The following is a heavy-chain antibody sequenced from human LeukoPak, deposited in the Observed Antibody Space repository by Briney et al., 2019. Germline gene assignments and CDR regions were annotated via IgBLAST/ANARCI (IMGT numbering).Heavy chain of an antibody. Sequence: GRSLRLSCAASGFTFSSYAMHWVRQAPGKGLEWVANIIQDGSGQSYVDSVKGRFTISRDNAKNSVSLQMHGLRVEDTAVYYCARHRWHGLDIWGHGTMVTVSS. D-gene: IGHD4-23*01. CDR1: GFTFSSYA. V-gene: IGHV3-7*01. CDR2: IIQDGSGQ. CDR3: ARHRWHGLDI. J-gene: IGHJ3*02.